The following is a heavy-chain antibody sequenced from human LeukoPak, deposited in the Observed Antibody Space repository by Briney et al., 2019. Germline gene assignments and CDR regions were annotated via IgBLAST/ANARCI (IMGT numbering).Heavy chain of an antibody. J-gene: IGHJ5*02. CDR1: GYTFTSYY. CDR2: INPSGGST. CDR3: ARELVPTMIVGTNWFDP. V-gene: IGHV1-46*01. Sequence: GASVKVSCKASGYTFTSYYMHWVRQAPGQGLEWMGIINPSGGSTSYAQRFQGRVTMTRDTSTSTVYMELSSLRSEDTAVYYCARELVPTMIVGTNWFDPWGQGTLVTVSS. D-gene: IGHD3-22*01.